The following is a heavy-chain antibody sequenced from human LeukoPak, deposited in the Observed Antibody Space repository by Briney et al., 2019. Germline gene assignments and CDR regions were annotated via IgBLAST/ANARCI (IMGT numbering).Heavy chain of an antibody. Sequence: GGSLRLSCAASGFTFSSHAVNWVRQAPGKGLEWVSGTGSTGVSTFYADSVKGRFTVSRDNSKNTLSLQMNSLRAEDTAVYYCAKDPGVVPAHYFDYWGQGNLVTVSS. J-gene: IGHJ4*02. CDR2: TGSTGVST. V-gene: IGHV3-23*01. CDR1: GFTFSSHA. D-gene: IGHD2-2*01. CDR3: AKDPGVVPAHYFDY.